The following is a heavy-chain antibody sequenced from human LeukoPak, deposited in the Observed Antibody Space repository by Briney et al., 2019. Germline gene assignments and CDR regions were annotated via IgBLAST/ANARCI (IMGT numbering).Heavy chain of an antibody. CDR3: ARVSRGVLGPTPFFDS. J-gene: IGHJ4*02. CDR1: GDSMSNYY. CDR2: VFYNGST. D-gene: IGHD1-26*01. Sequence: SETLSLTCTVSGDSMSNYYWHWIRQPPLKGLEWIGYVFYNGSTNYSPSLKSRVTISIDMSKYHFSLRLTSLTAADTAFYYCARVSRGVLGPTPFFDSRSKGTFVTVSS. V-gene: IGHV4-59*01.